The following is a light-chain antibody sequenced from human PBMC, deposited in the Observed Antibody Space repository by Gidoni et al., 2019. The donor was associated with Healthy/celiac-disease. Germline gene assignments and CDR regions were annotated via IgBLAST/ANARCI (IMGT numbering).Light chain of an antibody. Sequence: DIQMTQSPSSLSASVGDRVTITCRASQSISNFLNWYQQKPGKAPKLLIYAASSLQSGVPSRFSGSGSGTDFTLTISSLQPEDFATYYCQQTYSNIGTFGQGTKLEIE. J-gene: IGKJ2*02. CDR2: AAS. V-gene: IGKV1-39*01. CDR1: QSISNF. CDR3: QQTYSNIGT.